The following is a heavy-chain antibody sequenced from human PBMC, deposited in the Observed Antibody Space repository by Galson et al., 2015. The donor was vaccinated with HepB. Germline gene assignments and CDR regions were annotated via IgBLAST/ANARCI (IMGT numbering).Heavy chain of an antibody. D-gene: IGHD2-2*01. J-gene: IGHJ6*02. Sequence: QSGAEVKKPGASVKASCKASGYTFTSYGISWVRQAPGQGLEWMGWISAYNGNTNYAQKLQGRVTMTTDTSTSTAYMELRSLRSNDTAVYYCARVCSSTSCLTLYYGMDVWGQGTTVTVSS. CDR3: ARVCSSTSCLTLYYGMDV. CDR1: GYTFTSYG. V-gene: IGHV1-18*01. CDR2: ISAYNGNT.